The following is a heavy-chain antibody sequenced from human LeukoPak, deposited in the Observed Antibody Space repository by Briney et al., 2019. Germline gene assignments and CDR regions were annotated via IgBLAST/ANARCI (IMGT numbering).Heavy chain of an antibody. CDR3: EKRSWSCSTMSCYHWYDY. CDR2: ISGSGSTT. D-gene: IGHD2-2*01. J-gene: IGHJ4*02. V-gene: IGHV3-23*01. Sequence: GGSLRLSCTASGGTISGHDMSWVRQAPGKGLDWVSVISGSGSTTEYADSVKRRFTASRDNSNNTVYLQMNRLRAEAAAVYDTEKRSWSCSTMSCYHWYDYWGQGTLVTVSS. CDR1: GGTISGHD.